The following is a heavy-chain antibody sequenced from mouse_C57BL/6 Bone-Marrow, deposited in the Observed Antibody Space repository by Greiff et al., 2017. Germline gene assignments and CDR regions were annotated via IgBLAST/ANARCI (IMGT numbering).Heavy chain of an antibody. V-gene: IGHV1-69*01. J-gene: IGHJ2*01. CDR3: AREGLRRGFDY. D-gene: IGHD2-4*01. Sequence: QVQLQQPGAELVMPGASVKLSCKASGYTFTSYWMHWVKQRPGQGLEWIGEIDPSDSYTNYNQKFKGKSTLTVDKSSSTAYMQLSSLTSEDSAVYYCAREGLRRGFDYWGQGTTLTGSS. CDR2: IDPSDSYT. CDR1: GYTFTSYW.